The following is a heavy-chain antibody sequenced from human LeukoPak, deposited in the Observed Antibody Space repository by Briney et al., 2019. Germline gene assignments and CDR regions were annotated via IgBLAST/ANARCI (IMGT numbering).Heavy chain of an antibody. CDR2: ISSSGSTI. CDR3: ARARTREGYPFDY. J-gene: IGHJ4*02. D-gene: IGHD5-12*01. V-gene: IGHV3-11*01. CDR1: GFTFSDYY. Sequence: MPGGSLRLSCAASGFTFSDYYMSWIRQAPGKGLEWVSYISSSGSTIYYADSVKGRFTISRDNAKNSLYLQMNSLRAEDTAVYYCARARTREGYPFDYWGQGTLVTVSS.